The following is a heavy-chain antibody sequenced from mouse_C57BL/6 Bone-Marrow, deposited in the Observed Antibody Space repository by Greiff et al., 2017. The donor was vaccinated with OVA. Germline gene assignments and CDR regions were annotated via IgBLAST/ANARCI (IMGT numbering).Heavy chain of an antibody. V-gene: IGHV5-15*01. J-gene: IGHJ4*01. CDR1: GFTFSDYG. CDR2: ISNLAYSI. Sequence: EVMLVESGGGLVQPGGSLKLSCAASGFTFSDYGMAWVRQAPRKGPEWVAFISNLAYSIYYADTVTGRFTISRENAKNTLYLEMSSLRSEDTAMYYCARHDGYYAMDDWGQGTSVTVSS. D-gene: IGHD2-3*01. CDR3: ARHDGYYAMDD.